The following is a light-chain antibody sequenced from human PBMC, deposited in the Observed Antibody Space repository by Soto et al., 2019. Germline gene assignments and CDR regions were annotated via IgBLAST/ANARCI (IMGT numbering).Light chain of an antibody. Sequence: QSALTQPASVSGSPGQSITISCTGTSSDVGGSNYVSWYQQHPGKAPKLMIYDVSNRPSGVSNRFSGSKSGNTASLTISGLQAEDEADYYCGSYSCSSTLYVFGTATKVTVL. V-gene: IGLV2-14*03. CDR2: DVS. CDR3: GSYSCSSTLYV. J-gene: IGLJ1*01. CDR1: SSDVGGSNY.